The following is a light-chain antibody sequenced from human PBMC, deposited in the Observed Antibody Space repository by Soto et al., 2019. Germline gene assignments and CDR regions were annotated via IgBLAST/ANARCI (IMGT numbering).Light chain of an antibody. V-gene: IGKV3-20*01. CDR2: DAS. J-gene: IGKJ4*01. CDR1: QSVNNNY. CDR3: QQFSSYPLT. Sequence: EIVLTQSPGTLSLSPGERGTLSCRASQSVNNNYLAWYQQKPGQAPRLLIYDASSRATGIPDRFSGGGSGTDFTLTISRLEPEDFAVYYCQQFSSYPLTFGGGTKVDIK.